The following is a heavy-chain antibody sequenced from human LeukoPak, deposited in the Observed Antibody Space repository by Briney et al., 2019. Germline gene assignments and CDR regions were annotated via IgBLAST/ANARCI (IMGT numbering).Heavy chain of an antibody. CDR2: ISHDGSNK. Sequence: GGSLRLSCAASGFSFSTYGMYWVRQAPGKGLQWVAVISHDGSNKYYADSVKGRFTISRDNSKNTLYLQMNSLRAEDTAVYYCAREKDGSGKSIRYYYYMDVWGKGTTVTVSS. J-gene: IGHJ6*03. D-gene: IGHD3-10*01. CDR1: GFSFSTYG. CDR3: AREKDGSGKSIRYYYYMDV. V-gene: IGHV3-30*03.